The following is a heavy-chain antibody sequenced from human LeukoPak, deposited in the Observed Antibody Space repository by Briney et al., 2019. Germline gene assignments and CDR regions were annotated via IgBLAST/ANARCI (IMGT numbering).Heavy chain of an antibody. Sequence: GGSLRLSCAASGFTFSSYSMNWVRQAPGKGLEWVSSISSSSSYIYYADSVKGRFTISRDNAKNSLYLQMNSLRAEDTAVYYCARGYCSGGSCYSEYYYYYGMDVGGQGTTVTVSS. CDR1: GFTFSSYS. J-gene: IGHJ6*02. CDR3: ARGYCSGGSCYSEYYYYYGMDV. V-gene: IGHV3-21*01. CDR2: ISSSSSYI. D-gene: IGHD2-15*01.